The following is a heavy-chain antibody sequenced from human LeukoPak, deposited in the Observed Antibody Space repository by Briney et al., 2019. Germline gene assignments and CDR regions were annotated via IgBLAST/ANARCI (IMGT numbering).Heavy chain of an antibody. Sequence: PSQTLPPTRTVSGRSINSFYSRWVRHPPGEVLGWVAYISYSGSTNYTPSLKNRVTISVDTSKNEFALRLSSVTAADTAVYYCARGWVVGAPIPAYWGQGTLVTVSS. D-gene: IGHD1-26*01. CDR1: GRSINSFY. CDR2: ISYSGST. V-gene: IGHV4-59*01. J-gene: IGHJ4*02. CDR3: ARGWVVGAPIPAY.